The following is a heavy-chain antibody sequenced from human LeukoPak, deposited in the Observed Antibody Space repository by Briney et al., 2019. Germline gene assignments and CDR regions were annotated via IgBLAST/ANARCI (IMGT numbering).Heavy chain of an antibody. CDR1: GFTFSSYG. J-gene: IGHJ4*02. Sequence: GRSLRLSCAASGFTFSSYGMHWVRQAPGKGLEWVAVISYDGSNKYYADSVKGRFTISRDNSKNTLYLQMNSLRAEVTAVYYGAKDKGYCSGGSCYGGGDWGQGTLVTVSS. CDR2: ISYDGSNK. CDR3: AKDKGYCSGGSCYGGGD. D-gene: IGHD2-15*01. V-gene: IGHV3-30*18.